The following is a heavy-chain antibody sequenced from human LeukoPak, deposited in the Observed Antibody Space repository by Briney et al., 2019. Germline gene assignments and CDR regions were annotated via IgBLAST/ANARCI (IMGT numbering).Heavy chain of an antibody. V-gene: IGHV3-30*18. CDR1: GFTFSSYG. CDR2: ISYDGSNK. CDR3: AKAHCRSTSCPFNV. D-gene: IGHD2-2*01. J-gene: IGHJ3*01. Sequence: PGGSLRLSCAASGFTFSSYGMHWVRQAPGKGLEWVAVISYDGSNKYYADSVKGRFTISRDNSKNTMYLQMNSLRAEDTAVYFCAKAHCRSTSCPFNVWSQGTMVTVSS.